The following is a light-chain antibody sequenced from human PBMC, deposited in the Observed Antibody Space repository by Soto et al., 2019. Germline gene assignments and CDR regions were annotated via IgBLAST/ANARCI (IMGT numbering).Light chain of an antibody. V-gene: IGKV3-11*01. J-gene: IGKJ4*01. CDR1: QSVSSS. CDR2: DAS. Sequence: EIVLTQSPATLSFSPGNRATLSCRASQSVSSSLAWYQHQPGQAPRRLIYDASNRATGIPARFSGSGSETHFTLSISSLEPEDFAIYYCHHRSNWPSVTFGGGTKLEIK. CDR3: HHRSNWPSVT.